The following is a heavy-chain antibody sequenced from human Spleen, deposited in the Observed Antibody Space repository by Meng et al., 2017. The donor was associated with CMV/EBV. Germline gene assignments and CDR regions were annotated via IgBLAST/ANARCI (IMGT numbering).Heavy chain of an antibody. J-gene: IGHJ4*02. Sequence: QVQLVQSGAEVREPGASVKVSCKASGYTFTDFYMHWVRQAPGQGLEWMGRINPNSGATNHAQKFQGRVSMTRDTSISTAYMELSSLRSDDTAVYYCAKVLTGYTYYFDLWGQGTLVTVSS. D-gene: IGHD3-9*01. V-gene: IGHV1-2*06. CDR1: GYTFTDFY. CDR2: INPNSGAT. CDR3: AKVLTGYTYYFDL.